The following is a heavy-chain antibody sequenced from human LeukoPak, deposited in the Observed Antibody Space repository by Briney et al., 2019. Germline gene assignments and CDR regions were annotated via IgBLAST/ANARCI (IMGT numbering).Heavy chain of an antibody. D-gene: IGHD1-7*01. Sequence: PGGSLRLSCAASGFTFSSYAMSWVRQAPGKGLEWVSAISGSGGSTYYADSVKGRFTISRDNSKNTLYLQMISLRAEDTAVYYCARVWNNWNYVYYYYYMDVWGKGTTVTVSS. CDR3: ARVWNNWNYVYYYYYMDV. CDR2: ISGSGGST. V-gene: IGHV3-23*01. J-gene: IGHJ6*03. CDR1: GFTFSSYA.